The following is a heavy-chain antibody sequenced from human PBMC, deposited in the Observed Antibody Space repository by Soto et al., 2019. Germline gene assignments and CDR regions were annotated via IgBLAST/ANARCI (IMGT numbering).Heavy chain of an antibody. V-gene: IGHV3-64D*06. CDR2: ISSNGGGT. Sequence: GGSLRISCSASGFTFNQYSMQWVRQSPGKGLQFVSTISSNGGGTDYTDSVKGRFTISRDNSKKTLYLQMSRLRPGDTAVYYCVKDLFGMDVWGQGTTVTVSS. CDR1: GFTFNQYS. J-gene: IGHJ6*02. CDR3: VKDLFGMDV.